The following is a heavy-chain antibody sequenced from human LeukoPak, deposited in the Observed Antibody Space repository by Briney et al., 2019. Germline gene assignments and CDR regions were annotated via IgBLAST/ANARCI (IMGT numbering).Heavy chain of an antibody. V-gene: IGHV3-64*01. J-gene: IGHJ4*02. CDR2: ISSNGGST. Sequence: GGSLRLSCAASGFTFRSYGMHWVRQAPEKGLEYVAAISSNGGSTDYANSVKGRFTISRDNSKNTLYLQMGSLRAEDMAVYYCARISSSYDYDYWGQGTLVTVSS. D-gene: IGHD6-6*01. CDR3: ARISSSYDYDY. CDR1: GFTFRSYG.